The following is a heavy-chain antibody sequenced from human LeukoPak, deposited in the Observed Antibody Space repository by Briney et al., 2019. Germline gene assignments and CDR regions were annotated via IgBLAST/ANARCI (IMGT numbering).Heavy chain of an antibody. V-gene: IGHV3-74*01. CDR2: INGDESIT. Sequence: PGGSLRLSCAASGFTIRSDWMRWGRQAPGKGLVWVSRINGDESITNYADSVKGRFTISRDNATNTLFLQMSSPREHGTAVYYCASGGAKIGYSLLSYWGQGALVTVS. J-gene: IGHJ4*02. CDR1: GFTIRSDW. D-gene: IGHD3-22*01. CDR3: ASGGAKIGYSLLSY.